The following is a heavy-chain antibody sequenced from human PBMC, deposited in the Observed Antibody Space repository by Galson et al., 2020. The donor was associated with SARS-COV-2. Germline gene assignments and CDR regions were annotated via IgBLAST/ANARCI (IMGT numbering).Heavy chain of an antibody. V-gene: IGHV4-34*01. J-gene: IGHJ6*03. Sequence: TLSPTRAVYLGSLRGYSWTWIRQAPGKGLEWIGEINSGVDTKHTPSLRTRVTLSVDTSKHQSTLKLTSVVAADTALYFCARGRQGVVPSPVLGLGPFYLYYDMDVWAKGTTVAVSS. CDR2: INSGVDT. CDR1: LGSLRGYS. D-gene: IGHD3-16*01. CDR3: ARGRQGVVPSPVLGLGPFYLYYDMDV.